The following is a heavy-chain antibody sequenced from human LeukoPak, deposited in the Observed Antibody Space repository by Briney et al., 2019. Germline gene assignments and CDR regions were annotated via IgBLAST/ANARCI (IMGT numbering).Heavy chain of an antibody. J-gene: IGHJ5*02. CDR1: GGTFSSYA. Sequence: SVKVSCKASGGTFSSYAISWVRQAAGQGLEWMGRIIPILGIANYAQKFQGRVTITADKSTSTAYMELSSLRSEDTAVYYCARDLEGSGSYYLNWFDPWGQGTLVTVSS. D-gene: IGHD3-10*01. V-gene: IGHV1-69*04. CDR2: IIPILGIA. CDR3: ARDLEGSGSYYLNWFDP.